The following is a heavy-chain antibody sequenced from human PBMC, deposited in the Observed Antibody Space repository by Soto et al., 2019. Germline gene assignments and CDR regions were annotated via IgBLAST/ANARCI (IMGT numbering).Heavy chain of an antibody. CDR3: ARGIGHNYGYFDC. D-gene: IGHD5-18*01. J-gene: IGHJ4*02. V-gene: IGHV3-33*01. Sequence: GGSLRLSCAASGFTFSGSGMHWVRQAPGKGLEWVAVIWYDGSNEYYADSVKGRFTISRDNSKNTLGLHINSLRAEDTAVYFCARGIGHNYGYFDCWGQGTLVTVSS. CDR1: GFTFSGSG. CDR2: IWYDGSNE.